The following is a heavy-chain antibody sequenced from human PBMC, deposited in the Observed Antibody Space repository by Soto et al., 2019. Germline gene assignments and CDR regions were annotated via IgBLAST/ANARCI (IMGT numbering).Heavy chain of an antibody. Sequence: VQLVESGGGVVQPGRSLRLSCAASGFTFSDYAIHWVRQAPGKGLEWVAVVAHDGRTTHYADSVQGRFTISRDSSKNTSSVAARGLSAEDTAVAYCARGGRPWLVRSGFHGWGQGAVVTV. CDR3: ARGGRPWLVRSGFHG. CDR2: VAHDGRTT. D-gene: IGHD6-19*01. J-gene: IGHJ3*01. V-gene: IGHV3-30*03. CDR1: GFTFSDYA.